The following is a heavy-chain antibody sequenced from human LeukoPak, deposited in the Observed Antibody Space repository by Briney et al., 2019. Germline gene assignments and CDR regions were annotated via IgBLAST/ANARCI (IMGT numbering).Heavy chain of an antibody. J-gene: IGHJ6*03. D-gene: IGHD5-18*01. Sequence: PSETLCLTCTVSGGSISSSSYYWGWIRQPPGKGLEWIGSIYYSGSTYYNPSLKSRVTISVDTSKNQFSLKLSSVTAADTAVYYCARLRCGYSYGHKADYYYYYYMDVWGKGTTVTVSS. V-gene: IGHV4-39*01. CDR1: GGSISSSSYY. CDR3: ARLRCGYSYGHKADYYYYYYMDV. CDR2: IYYSGST.